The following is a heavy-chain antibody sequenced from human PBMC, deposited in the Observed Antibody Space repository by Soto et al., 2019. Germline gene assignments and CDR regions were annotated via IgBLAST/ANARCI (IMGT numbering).Heavy chain of an antibody. D-gene: IGHD3-9*01. CDR1: GFTFSNYW. J-gene: IGHJ4*02. CDR2: INIGGSAA. Sequence: EVQLVESGGGLVQPGGSLRLSCAASGFTFSNYWMHWVRLPPGKGLLWVSRINIGGSAANYAGSVEGRFTVSRDDAKKRMYPQMNRLRDDATAISYGLRGATDWYGIGYRGVGARVSVS. CDR3: LRGATDWYGIGY. V-gene: IGHV3-74*01.